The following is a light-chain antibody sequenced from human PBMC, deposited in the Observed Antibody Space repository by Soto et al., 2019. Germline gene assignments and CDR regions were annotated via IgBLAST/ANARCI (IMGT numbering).Light chain of an antibody. V-gene: IGKV1-5*03. CDR3: QQCNSYPFT. CDR1: QSISSW. CDR2: RAS. J-gene: IGKJ3*01. Sequence: DIQMTQSPSTLSASVGDRVTITCRASQSISSWLAWHQVKPGKAPKLLIYRASTLESGVPSRFSRSGSGTEFTLTISSLQPDDFATYYCQQCNSYPFTFGPGTKVDI.